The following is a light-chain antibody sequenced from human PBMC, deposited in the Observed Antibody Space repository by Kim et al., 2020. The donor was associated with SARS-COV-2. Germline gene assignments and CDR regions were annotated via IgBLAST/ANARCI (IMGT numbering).Light chain of an antibody. J-gene: IGKJ1*01. CDR3: QQYGSSPPAWA. V-gene: IGKV3-20*01. CDR2: GAS. Sequence: EIVLAQSPGTLSLSPGERATLSCRASQSVTSTYLAWYQQKPGQAPRLLIYGASTRATGIPDRFSGSGSGTDFTLTISRLEPEDFALYYCQQYGSSPPAWAFDQGTKVDIK. CDR1: QSVTSTY.